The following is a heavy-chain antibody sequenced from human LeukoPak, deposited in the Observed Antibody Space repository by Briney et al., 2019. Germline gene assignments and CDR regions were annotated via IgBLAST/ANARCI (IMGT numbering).Heavy chain of an antibody. CDR3: ARNMTMVWGVTGTKPAHDVFDI. CDR2: CYSAGRS. Sequence: PSETLSLTCAVSGASISSGSHYWAWIRQPPGKALEWIGSCYSAGRSNYNPSLKSRVSISADTSKNQISLTLTSVTAADTAVYYCARNMTMVWGVTGTKPAHDVFDIWGLGTKVSVSS. V-gene: IGHV4-39*01. J-gene: IGHJ3*02. D-gene: IGHD3-10*01. CDR1: GASISSGSHY.